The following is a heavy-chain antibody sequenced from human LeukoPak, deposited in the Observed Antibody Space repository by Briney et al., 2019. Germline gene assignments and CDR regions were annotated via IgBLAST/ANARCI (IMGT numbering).Heavy chain of an antibody. CDR1: GYTFTSYD. CDR3: ARLASSSWPLYYYYGMDV. Sequence: ASVTVSCTASGYTFTSYDINWVRQATGQGLEWMGWMNPNSANTGYAQKFQGRVTMTRNTSISTAYMELSSLRSEDTAVYYCARLASSSWPLYYYYGMDVWGQGTTVTVSS. V-gene: IGHV1-8*01. CDR2: MNPNSANT. J-gene: IGHJ6*02. D-gene: IGHD6-13*01.